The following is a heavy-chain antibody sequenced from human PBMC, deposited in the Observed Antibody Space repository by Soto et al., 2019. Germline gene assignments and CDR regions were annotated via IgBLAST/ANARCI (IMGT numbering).Heavy chain of an antibody. CDR3: ARARRLAMVRGVSNWFDP. V-gene: IGHV1-46*01. CDR2: INPSGGST. D-gene: IGHD3-10*01. Sequence: ASVKVSCKASGYTFTSYYMHWVRQAPGQGLEWMGIINPSGGSTSYAQKFQGRVTMTRDTSTSTVYMELSSLRSEDTAVYYCARARRLAMVRGVSNWFDPWGQGTLVTVSS. J-gene: IGHJ5*02. CDR1: GYTFTSYY.